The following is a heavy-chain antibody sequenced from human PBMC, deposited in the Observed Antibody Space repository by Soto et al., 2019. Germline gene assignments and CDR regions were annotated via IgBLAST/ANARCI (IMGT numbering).Heavy chain of an antibody. CDR1: GDSVSSNSAA. D-gene: IGHD6-13*01. CDR2: TYYRSKWYN. J-gene: IGHJ6*02. V-gene: IGHV6-1*01. Sequence: SQTLSLTCVISGDSVSSNSAAWNWIRQSPSRGLEWLGRTYYRSKWYNDYAVSVKSRITINPDTSKNQFSLQLNSVTPEDTAVYYCARKGSGSSWYGDYYYGMDVWGQGTTVTAP. CDR3: ARKGSGSSWYGDYYYGMDV.